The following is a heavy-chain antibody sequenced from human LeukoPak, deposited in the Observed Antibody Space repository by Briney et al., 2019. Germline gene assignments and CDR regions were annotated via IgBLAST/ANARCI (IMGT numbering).Heavy chain of an antibody. CDR2: ISGSGGST. J-gene: IGHJ4*02. V-gene: IGHV3-23*01. CDR1: GFTFSSYA. Sequence: PGGSLRLSCAASGFTFSSYALSWVRQAPGQGLESVSGISGSGGSTYYADSVKGRFTISRDNSKNTLYLQMNSLRAEDTAVYYCAKGNYDSSGYYLLPFDYWGQGTLVTVSS. D-gene: IGHD3-22*01. CDR3: AKGNYDSSGYYLLPFDY.